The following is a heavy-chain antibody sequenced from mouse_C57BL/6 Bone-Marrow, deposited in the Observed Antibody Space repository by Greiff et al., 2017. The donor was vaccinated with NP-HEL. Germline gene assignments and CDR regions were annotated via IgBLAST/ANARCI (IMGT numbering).Heavy chain of an antibody. D-gene: IGHD2-3*01. CDR1: GYTFTSYW. J-gene: IGHJ3*01. Sequence: VQLQQPGAELVRPGSSVKLSCKASGYTFTSYWMHWVKQRPIQGLEWIGNIDPSDSETHYNQKFKDKATLTVDESSSTAYMQLSSLTSEDSAVYYCARRRAYDGYYTWFAYWGQGTLVTVSA. V-gene: IGHV1-52*01. CDR3: ARRRAYDGYYTWFAY. CDR2: IDPSDSET.